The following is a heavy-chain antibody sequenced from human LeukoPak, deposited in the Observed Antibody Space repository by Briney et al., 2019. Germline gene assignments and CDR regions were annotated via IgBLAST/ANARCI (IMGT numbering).Heavy chain of an antibody. CDR2: ISSSSSYI. CDR1: GFTFSSYS. D-gene: IGHD1-26*01. Sequence: GGSLRLSCAASGFTFSSYSMNWVRQAPGKGLEWASSISSSSSYIYYADSVKGRFTISRDNTKNSLYLQMNSLRAEDTAVYYCATSSELLVMYYYYYYMDVWGKGTTVTVSS. J-gene: IGHJ6*03. CDR3: ATSSELLVMYYYYYYMDV. V-gene: IGHV3-21*01.